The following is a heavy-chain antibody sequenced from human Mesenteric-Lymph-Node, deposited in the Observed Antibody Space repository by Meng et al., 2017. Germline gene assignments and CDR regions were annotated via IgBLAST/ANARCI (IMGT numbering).Heavy chain of an antibody. Sequence: GGSLRLSCAASGFTFDDYAMHWVRQAPGKGLEWVSGISWNSGSIGYADSVKGRFTISRDNAKNSLYLQVNSLRAEDTAVYYCAREIVGVRGDALDIWGQGTMVTVSS. CDR1: GFTFDDYA. V-gene: IGHV3-9*01. CDR2: ISWNSGSI. CDR3: AREIVGVRGDALDI. D-gene: IGHD1-26*01. J-gene: IGHJ3*02.